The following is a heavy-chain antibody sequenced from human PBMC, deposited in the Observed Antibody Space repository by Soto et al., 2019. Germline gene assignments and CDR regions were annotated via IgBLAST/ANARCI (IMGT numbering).Heavy chain of an antibody. V-gene: IGHV3-66*01. CDR1: GLTVSSNY. CDR2: IYRGGST. J-gene: IGHJ3*02. D-gene: IGHD2-2*01. Sequence: GGSLRLSCAASGLTVSSNYMSWVRQAPGKGLEWVSVIYRGGSTYYADSVKDRFTISRDNSKNTVYLQMNPLRAEDTAVYYCAAQGVPAGKGPYAFDIWGQGTMVTVSS. CDR3: AAQGVPAGKGPYAFDI.